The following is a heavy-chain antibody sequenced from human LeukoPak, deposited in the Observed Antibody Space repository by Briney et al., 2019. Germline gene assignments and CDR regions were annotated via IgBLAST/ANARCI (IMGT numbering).Heavy chain of an antibody. Sequence: ASVKVFCKASGYIFTNYGLSWVRQAPGQGLEWMGWIATYNGDTNYAENLQGRVTLSTDTATTTAFLELRSLRSDDTAVYYCARGGYNYAHGGTYFMDVWGKGTTVTVYS. V-gene: IGHV1-18*01. CDR2: IATYNGDT. J-gene: IGHJ6*03. CDR3: ARGGYNYAHGGTYFMDV. CDR1: GYIFTNYG. D-gene: IGHD5-18*01.